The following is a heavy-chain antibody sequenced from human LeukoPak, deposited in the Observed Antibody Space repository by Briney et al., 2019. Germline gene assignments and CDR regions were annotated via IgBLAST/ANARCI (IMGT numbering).Heavy chain of an antibody. CDR3: ATIYGLWFGEGDAFDI. Sequence: ASVKVSCKVSGYTLTELSMHWVRQAPGKGLEWMGGFDPEDGETIYAQKFQGRVTMTEDTSTDTAYMELSSLRSEDTAVYYGATIYGLWFGEGDAFDIWGQGTMVTVSS. CDR1: GYTLTELS. D-gene: IGHD3-10*01. J-gene: IGHJ3*02. V-gene: IGHV1-24*01. CDR2: FDPEDGET.